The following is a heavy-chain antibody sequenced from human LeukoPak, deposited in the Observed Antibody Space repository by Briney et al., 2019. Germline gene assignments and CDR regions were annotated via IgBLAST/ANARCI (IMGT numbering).Heavy chain of an antibody. CDR2: IYPGDSDT. D-gene: IGHD2-2*01. J-gene: IGHJ4*02. V-gene: IGHV5-51*01. Sequence: GESLKIPCKGSGYSFTSYWIGWVRQMPGKGLEWMGIIYPGDSDTRYSPSFQGQVTISADKSISTAYLQWSSLKASDTAMYYCASGFLGYCSSTSCRGYYFDYWGQGTLVTVSS. CDR3: ASGFLGYCSSTSCRGYYFDY. CDR1: GYSFTSYW.